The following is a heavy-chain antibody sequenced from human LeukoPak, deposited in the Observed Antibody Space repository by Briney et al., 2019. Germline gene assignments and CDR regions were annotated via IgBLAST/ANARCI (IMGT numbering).Heavy chain of an antibody. Sequence: PSETLSLTCTVSGGSISSGGYYWSWIRQHPGKGLEWIGYIYYSGSTYYNPSLKSRVTISVDTSKNQFSLKLSSVTAADTAVYYCARDQVLNGMDVWGQGTTVTVSS. J-gene: IGHJ6*02. CDR3: ARDQVLNGMDV. V-gene: IGHV4-31*03. D-gene: IGHD2-8*02. CDR1: GGSISSGGYY. CDR2: IYYSGST.